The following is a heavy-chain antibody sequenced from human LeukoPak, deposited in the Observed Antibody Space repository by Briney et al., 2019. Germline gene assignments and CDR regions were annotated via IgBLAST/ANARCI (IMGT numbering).Heavy chain of an antibody. V-gene: IGHV4-59*08. D-gene: IGHD6-19*01. CDR2: IYYSGRS. J-gene: IGHJ3*02. Sequence: SETLSLTCTVSGGSISGYYWSWIRRPPGKGLEWIGYIYYSGRSNYSPSLKSRVTMSVDTSKNQFSLKLSSVTAADTAVYYCGRHVVAGTHDAFDIWGQGTMVTVSS. CDR1: GGSISGYY. CDR3: GRHVVAGTHDAFDI.